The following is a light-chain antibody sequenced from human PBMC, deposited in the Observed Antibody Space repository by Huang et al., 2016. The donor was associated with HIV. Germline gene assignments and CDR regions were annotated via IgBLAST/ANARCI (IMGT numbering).Light chain of an antibody. Sequence: EVVMTQSPATLSVSPGERVTLSCRASQSVGSDLAWYQQKPGQGPRLVISGASTRATGIPARFSGSGSGTEFTLSISSLQSEDIAVYYCQQYKNWPPITFGQGTRVEMK. V-gene: IGKV3-15*01. CDR1: QSVGSD. CDR3: QQYKNWPPIT. J-gene: IGKJ5*01. CDR2: GAS.